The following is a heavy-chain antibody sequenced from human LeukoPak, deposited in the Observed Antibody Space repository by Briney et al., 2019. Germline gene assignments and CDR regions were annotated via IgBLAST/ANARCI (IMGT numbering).Heavy chain of an antibody. D-gene: IGHD1-26*01. CDR3: ARGKVGVDWCFDI. Sequence: ASVKVSCKASGYTFTGYYVHWVRQAPGQGLEWIGSISPYNGGTKFAQNFQGRVSMTSDASISTASVELRSLTSDDTAVYYCARGKVGVDWCFDIWGRGTLASVSS. J-gene: IGHJ2*01. V-gene: IGHV1-2*02. CDR1: GYTFTGYY. CDR2: ISPYNGGT.